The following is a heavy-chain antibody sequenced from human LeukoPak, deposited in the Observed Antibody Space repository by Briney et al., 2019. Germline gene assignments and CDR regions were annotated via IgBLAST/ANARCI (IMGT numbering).Heavy chain of an antibody. CDR1: GYTFTGYY. Sequence: ASVKVSCKASGYTFTGYYMHWVRQAPGQGLEWMGWINPNSGGTNYAQKFQGWVTMTRDTSISTAYMELSRLRSDDTAVYYCARDHGSNVVWPVGWFDPWGQGTLVTVSS. V-gene: IGHV1-2*04. J-gene: IGHJ5*02. D-gene: IGHD2-8*01. CDR2: INPNSGGT. CDR3: ARDHGSNVVWPVGWFDP.